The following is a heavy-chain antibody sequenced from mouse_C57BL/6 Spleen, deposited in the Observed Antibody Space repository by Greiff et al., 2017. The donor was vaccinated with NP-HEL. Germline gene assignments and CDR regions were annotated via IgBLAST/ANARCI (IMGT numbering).Heavy chain of an antibody. D-gene: IGHD3-2*02. CDR2: ISSGSSTI. CDR1: GFTFSDYG. V-gene: IGHV5-17*01. CDR3: ARPTAQATFAY. Sequence: EVHLVESGGGLVKPGGSLKLSCAASGFTFSDYGMHWVRQAPEKGLEWVAYISSGSSTIYYADTVKGRFTISRDNAKNTLFLQMTSLRSEDTAMYYCARPTAQATFAYWGQGTLVTVSA. J-gene: IGHJ3*01.